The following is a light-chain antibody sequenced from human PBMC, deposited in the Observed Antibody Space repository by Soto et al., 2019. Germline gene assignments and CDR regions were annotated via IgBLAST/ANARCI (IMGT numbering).Light chain of an antibody. J-gene: IGKJ4*01. CDR3: LQDYNYPLT. V-gene: IGKV1-6*01. Sequence: AIQMTQSPSSLAASVGDRVSINCRASQGIRDYLGWYQQKPGKAPKLLIYAASSLQSGVPSRFSGSGSGTDFTLTISSLQPEDFATYYCLQDYNYPLTFGGGTKVEIK. CDR1: QGIRDY. CDR2: AAS.